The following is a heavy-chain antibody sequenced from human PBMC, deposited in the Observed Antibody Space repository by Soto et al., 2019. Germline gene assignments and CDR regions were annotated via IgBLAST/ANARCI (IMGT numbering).Heavy chain of an antibody. CDR1: GFTFSSYG. Sequence: QVQLVESGGGVVQPGRSLRLSCAASGFTFSSYGMHWVRQAPGKGLEWVAVISYDGSNKYYADSVKGRFTISRDNSKNTLYLQMNSLRAEDTAVYYCANPSLSGGGPRYYYYGMDVWGQGTTVTVSS. J-gene: IGHJ6*02. CDR2: ISYDGSNK. CDR3: ANPSLSGGGPRYYYYGMDV. D-gene: IGHD3-10*01. V-gene: IGHV3-30*18.